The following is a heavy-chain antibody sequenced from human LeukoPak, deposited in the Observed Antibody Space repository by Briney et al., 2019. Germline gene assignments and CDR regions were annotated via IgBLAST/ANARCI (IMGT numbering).Heavy chain of an antibody. CDR2: IFYNGNT. Sequence: SETLSLTCSVSGGSISSHYWSWIRQPPGKGLEWIAFIFYNGNTNYNPSLRSRATIALDTSKNQLSLKLSSVTAADTAVYYCARHETTPGSGWYNWFDPWGQGTLVTVSS. D-gene: IGHD6-19*01. CDR1: GGSISSHY. CDR3: ARHETTPGSGWYNWFDP. V-gene: IGHV4-59*08. J-gene: IGHJ5*02.